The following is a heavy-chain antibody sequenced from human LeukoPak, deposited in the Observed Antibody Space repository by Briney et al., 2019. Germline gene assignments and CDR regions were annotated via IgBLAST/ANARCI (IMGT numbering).Heavy chain of an antibody. CDR3: ARSSGRFRDYYMDV. CDR2: IYHSGST. CDR1: GYSISSGYY. Sequence: SETLSLTCTVSGYSISSGYYWGWIRQPPGKGLEWTGSIYHSGSTYYNPSLKSRVTISVDTSKNQFSLKLSSVTAADTAVYYCARSSGRFRDYYMDVWGKGTTVTVSS. D-gene: IGHD1-26*01. V-gene: IGHV4-38-2*02. J-gene: IGHJ6*03.